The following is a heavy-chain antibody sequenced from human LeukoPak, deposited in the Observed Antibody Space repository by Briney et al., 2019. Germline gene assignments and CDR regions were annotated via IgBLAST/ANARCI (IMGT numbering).Heavy chain of an antibody. J-gene: IGHJ4*02. CDR1: GFILSTYG. V-gene: IGHV3-30*02. CDR3: AKAPTKIYYGCSGGYYLDY. Sequence: GGSLRLSCAASGFILSTYGMHWVRQAPGEGLEWVAFIRSDGSSEFYVDSVKGRFTISRDSSRNTLYLQMNSLRTEDTAVYYCAKAPTKIYYGCSGGYYLDYWGQGTLLTVSS. D-gene: IGHD2-15*01. CDR2: IRSDGSSE.